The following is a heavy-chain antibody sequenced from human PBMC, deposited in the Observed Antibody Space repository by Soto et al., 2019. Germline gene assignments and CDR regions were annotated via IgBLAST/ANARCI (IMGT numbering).Heavy chain of an antibody. CDR3: AKDRRHGPVAATPIDY. Sequence: GGSLRLSCAASGFTFSSYAMSWVRQAPGKGLEWVSAISGSGGSTYYADSVKGRFTISRDNSKNTLYMQMNSLRAEDTAVYYCAKDRRHGPVAATPIDYWGQGTLVTVSS. CDR2: ISGSGGST. CDR1: GFTFSSYA. J-gene: IGHJ4*02. V-gene: IGHV3-23*01. D-gene: IGHD2-15*01.